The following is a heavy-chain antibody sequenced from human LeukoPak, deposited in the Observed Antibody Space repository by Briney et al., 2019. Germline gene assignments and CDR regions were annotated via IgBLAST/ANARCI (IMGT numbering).Heavy chain of an antibody. CDR3: ARRSYDSSAYYGDYGMDV. D-gene: IGHD3-22*01. Sequence: SETLSLTCTVSGGSISSYYWSWIRQPPGKGLEWIGYIYYSGSTNYNPSLKSRVTISVDTSKNQFSLKLSSVTAADTAVYYCARRSYDSSAYYGDYGMDVWGQGTTVTVFS. J-gene: IGHJ6*02. CDR1: GGSISSYY. CDR2: IYYSGST. V-gene: IGHV4-59*01.